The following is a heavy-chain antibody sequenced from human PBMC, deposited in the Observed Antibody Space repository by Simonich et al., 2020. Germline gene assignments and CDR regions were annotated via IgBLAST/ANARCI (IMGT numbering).Heavy chain of an antibody. CDR2: INPKSGGT. CDR3: ARGALTGDYYYMDV. D-gene: IGHD7-27*01. V-gene: IGHV1-2*02. J-gene: IGHJ6*03. Sequence: QVQLVQSGAEVKKPGASVKVSCKASGYTFTGYYMHWVRQDPGQGLEWKGWINPKSGGTNYAQKFQGRVTMTRDTSISTAYMELSRLRSDDTAVYYCARGALTGDYYYMDVWGKGTTVTVSS. CDR1: GYTFTGYY.